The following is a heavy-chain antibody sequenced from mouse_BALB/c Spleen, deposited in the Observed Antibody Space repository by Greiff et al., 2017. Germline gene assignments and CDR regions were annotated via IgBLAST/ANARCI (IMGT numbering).Heavy chain of an antibody. D-gene: IGHD2-4*01. CDR1: GFSLTGYG. CDR3: ARVLIYYDYPYYFDY. CDR2: IWGDGST. V-gene: IGHV2-6-7*01. J-gene: IGHJ2*01. Sequence: VKLMESGPGLVAPSQSLSITCTVSGFSLTGYGVNWVRQPPGKGLEWLGMIWGDGSTDYNSALKSRLSISKDNSKSQVFLKMNSLQTDDTARYYCARVLIYYDYPYYFDYWGQGTTLTVSS.